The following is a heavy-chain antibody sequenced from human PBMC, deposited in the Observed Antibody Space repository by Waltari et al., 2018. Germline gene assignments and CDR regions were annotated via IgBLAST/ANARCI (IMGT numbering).Heavy chain of an antibody. J-gene: IGHJ4*02. CDR1: GFTFSTYD. CDR2: ISGSGGST. CDR3: AKDQRFDY. V-gene: IGHV3-23*04. Sequence: EVQLVESGGGLVQPGGYLRLSCEASGFTFSTYDMSWVRQAPGKGLEWVSAISGSGGSTYYADSVKGRFTISRDNSKNTLYLQINSLRAEDTAVYYCAKDQRFDYWGQGTLVTVSS.